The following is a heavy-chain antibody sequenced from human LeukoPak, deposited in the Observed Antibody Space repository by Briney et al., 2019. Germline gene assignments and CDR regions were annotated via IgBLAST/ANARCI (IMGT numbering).Heavy chain of an antibody. CDR2: INHSGST. Sequence: SETLSLTCAVYGGSFSGYYWSWIRQPPGKGLEWIGEINHSGSTNYNPSLKSRVTISVDTSKNQFSLKLSSVTAADTAVYYCAREQRMVRGVITLDYWGQGTLVTVSS. CDR1: GGSFSGYY. V-gene: IGHV4-34*01. CDR3: AREQRMVRGVITLDY. J-gene: IGHJ4*02. D-gene: IGHD3-10*01.